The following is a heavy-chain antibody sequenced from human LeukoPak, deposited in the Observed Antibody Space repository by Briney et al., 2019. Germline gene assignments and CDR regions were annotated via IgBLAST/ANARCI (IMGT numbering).Heavy chain of an antibody. CDR2: MSYSGRT. CDR3: ARRGDGELHFDY. Sequence: KTSETLSLTCTVSGDSISSSSYYWGWIRQPPGKGLEWIGSMSYSGRTYYNPSLKSRVIISIDTSKNQFSLKLTSVTAADTALYYCARRGDGELHFDYWGQGTLVTVSS. D-gene: IGHD1-26*01. V-gene: IGHV4-39*01. J-gene: IGHJ4*02. CDR1: GDSISSSSYY.